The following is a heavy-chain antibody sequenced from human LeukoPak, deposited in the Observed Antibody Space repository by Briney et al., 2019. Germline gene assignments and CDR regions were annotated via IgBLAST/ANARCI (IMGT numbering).Heavy chain of an antibody. CDR2: LNPSGGSS. V-gene: IGHV1-46*01. CDR1: GYTVTSYY. D-gene: IGHD2-2*01. Sequence: ASVKVSCKASGYTVTSYYMHWVRQAPGQGLEWMGILNPSGGSSSYAQKFQGRATLTRATSTSTVYMELSSLRSEDTAVYYCARDREPSWIGYCSSTSCFSLGYWGQGTLVTVSS. CDR3: ARDREPSWIGYCSSTSCFSLGY. J-gene: IGHJ4*02.